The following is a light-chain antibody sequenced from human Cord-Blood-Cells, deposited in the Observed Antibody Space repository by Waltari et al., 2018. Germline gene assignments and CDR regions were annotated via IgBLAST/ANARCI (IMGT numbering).Light chain of an antibody. CDR2: WAS. Sequence: DIVMTQSPDSLAVSLGARATINCKSSQSVLYSSNNKNYLAWYQQKPGQPPKLLIYWASTRESGVPDRFSGSGSGTDFTLTISSLEPEDFAVYYCQQRSNWITFGQGTRLEIK. CDR1: QSVLYSSNNKNY. V-gene: IGKV4-1*01. J-gene: IGKJ5*01. CDR3: QQRSNWIT.